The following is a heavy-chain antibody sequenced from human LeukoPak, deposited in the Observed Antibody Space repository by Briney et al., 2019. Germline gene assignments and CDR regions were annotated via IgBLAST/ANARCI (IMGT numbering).Heavy chain of an antibody. CDR1: GGSFSGYY. Sequence: SETLSLTCAVSGGSFSGYYWSWIRPPPGKGLEWIGEINHSGSTNYNPSLKSRVTISVDTSKNQFSLKLSSVTAADTAVYYCARVGSSWLKSFFDYWGQGTLVTVSS. J-gene: IGHJ4*02. D-gene: IGHD6-13*01. V-gene: IGHV4-34*01. CDR3: ARVGSSWLKSFFDY. CDR2: INHSGST.